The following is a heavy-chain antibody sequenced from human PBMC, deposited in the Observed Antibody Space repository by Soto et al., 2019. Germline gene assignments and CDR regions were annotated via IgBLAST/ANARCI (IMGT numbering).Heavy chain of an antibody. CDR1: GFIFRDFT. V-gene: IGHV3-49*03. J-gene: IGHJ4*02. CDR3: SRDYLGQLPD. Sequence: PGGSLRLSCTASGFIFRDFTMSWFRQAPGKGLEWVGYIRTKTYGETTTYAASVQDRFTISRDDSKNIAYLQMSSLKTEDTAVYYCSRDYLGQLPDWGQGTLDTVSS. D-gene: IGHD1-1*01. CDR2: IRTKTYGETT.